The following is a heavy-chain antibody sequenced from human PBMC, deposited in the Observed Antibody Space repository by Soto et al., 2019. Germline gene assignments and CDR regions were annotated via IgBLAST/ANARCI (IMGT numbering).Heavy chain of an antibody. CDR3: ARELLRLLRDLKYTWFEP. CDR1: GGSFSGYY. V-gene: IGHV4-34*01. J-gene: IGHJ5*02. D-gene: IGHD2-15*01. CDR2: INHSGST. Sequence: TLSLTCAVYGGSFSGYYWSWMRQPPGKGLEWIGEINHSGSTNYNPSLKSRVTISVDTSKNQFSLKLSSVTAADTAVYYCARELLRLLRDLKYTWFEPWGQGTLVTVSS.